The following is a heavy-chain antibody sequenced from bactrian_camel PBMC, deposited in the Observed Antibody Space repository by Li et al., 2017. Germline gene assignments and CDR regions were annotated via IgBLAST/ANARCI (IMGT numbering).Heavy chain of an antibody. V-gene: IGHV3S31*01. J-gene: IGHJ4*01. D-gene: IGHD5*01. Sequence: VQLVESGGGLVQPGGSLRLSCAASGFTFRTYTMTWVRQAPGKGLEWVSSSGGSSTFYADSVKGRFTIARGNAKNTLYLQLNYLKTEDTALYYCASWGDNYWGQGTQVTVS. CDR3: ASWGDNY. CDR1: GFTFRTYT. CDR2: SGGSST.